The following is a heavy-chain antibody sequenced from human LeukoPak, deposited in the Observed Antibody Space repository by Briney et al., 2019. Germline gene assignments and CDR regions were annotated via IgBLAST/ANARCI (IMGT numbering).Heavy chain of an antibody. CDR1: GFTFSSYA. CDR2: ISGSGGST. CDR3: ARDIVVVPAAMDYYGMDV. Sequence: GGSLRLSCAASGFTFSSYAMSWVRQAPGKGLEWVSAISGSGGSTYYADSVKGRFTISRDNAKNSLYLQMNSLRAEDTAVYYCARDIVVVPAAMDYYGMDVWGQGTTVTVSS. J-gene: IGHJ6*02. V-gene: IGHV3-23*01. D-gene: IGHD2-2*01.